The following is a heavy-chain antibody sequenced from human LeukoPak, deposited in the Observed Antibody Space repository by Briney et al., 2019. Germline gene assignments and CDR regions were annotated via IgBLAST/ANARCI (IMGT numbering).Heavy chain of an antibody. D-gene: IGHD3-10*01. Sequence: SETLSLTCTVSGGSVSSSNYYWSWIRQPPGKGLEWIGYIYRSGSTLYNPSLKSRVSITIDKSKNQFSLKLNSVTAADTAFYFCARGGGFYGSGTTHFDYWGQGALVTVSS. V-gene: IGHV4-61*05. CDR2: IYRSGST. J-gene: IGHJ4*02. CDR3: ARGGGFYGSGTTHFDY. CDR1: GGSVSSSNYY.